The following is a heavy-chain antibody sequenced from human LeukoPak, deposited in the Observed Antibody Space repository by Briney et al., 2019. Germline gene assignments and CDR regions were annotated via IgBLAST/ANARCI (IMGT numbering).Heavy chain of an antibody. D-gene: IGHD3-3*01. CDR1: GFTFSDYY. V-gene: IGHV3-11*04. J-gene: IGHJ4*02. Sequence: PGGSLRLSCAASGFTFSDYYMGWIRQAPGKGLEWVSYITSNGYSVYYAASVKGRFTISRDNAKNSLYLQVNSLTAEDTAVYYCARAGVGTSGYYYQGFDYWGQGTLVTVSS. CDR3: ARAGVGTSGYYYQGFDY. CDR2: ITSNGYSV.